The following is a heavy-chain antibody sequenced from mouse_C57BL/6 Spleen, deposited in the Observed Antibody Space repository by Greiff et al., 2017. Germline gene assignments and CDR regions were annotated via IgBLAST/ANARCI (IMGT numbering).Heavy chain of an antibody. V-gene: IGHV1-53*01. CDR3: ERSRLSSDGCLDY. J-gene: IGHJ2*01. Sequence: VQLQQPGTELVKPGASVKLSCKASGYTFTSYWMHWVKQRPGQGLEWIGNINPSNGGTNYNEKFKSKATLTVDKSSSTAYMQLSSLTSEDSAVYYCERSRLSSDGCLDYWGQGTTLTVSS. CDR2: INPSNGGT. D-gene: IGHD2-3*01. CDR1: GYTFTSYW.